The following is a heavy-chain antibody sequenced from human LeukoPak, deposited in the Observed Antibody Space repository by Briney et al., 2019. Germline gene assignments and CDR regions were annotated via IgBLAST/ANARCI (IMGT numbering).Heavy chain of an antibody. D-gene: IGHD6-13*01. CDR1: GGSISSSSYY. V-gene: IGHV4-39*01. CDR2: IYYSGST. Sequence: ASDTLSLTCTVSGGSISSSSYYWGWIRQPPGKGLEWIGSIYYSGSTYYNPSLKSRVTISVDTSKNQFSLKLSSVTAADTAVYYCARHVPGAAGILRWFDPWGQGTLVTVSS. CDR3: ARHVPGAAGILRWFDP. J-gene: IGHJ5*02.